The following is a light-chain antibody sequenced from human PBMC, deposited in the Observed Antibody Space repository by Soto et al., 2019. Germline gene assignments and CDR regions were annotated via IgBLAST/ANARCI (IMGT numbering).Light chain of an antibody. V-gene: IGKV3-11*01. CDR3: QHRSIWPVS. CDR2: DAS. Sequence: EIVLTQSPATLSLSPGERATLFCRASQSVSSYLAWYQQKPGQAPRLLIFDASNRATGIPARFSGSGSATDFTLTIRSLEPEDFAVYYCQHRSIWPVSFGQGTRLEIK. J-gene: IGKJ5*01. CDR1: QSVSSY.